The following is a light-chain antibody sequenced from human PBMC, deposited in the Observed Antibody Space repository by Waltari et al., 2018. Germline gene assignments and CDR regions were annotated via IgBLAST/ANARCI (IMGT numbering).Light chain of an antibody. V-gene: IGLV2-14*03. CDR3: SSYTNTSPYVL. J-gene: IGLJ2*01. CDR2: DFG. Sequence: HSALTQPASVSGSPGQSISISCTGTSRDVGSSSYVSWYQQQPGTAPKLMVYDFGFRPSGVSDRFSCSKSGNTASLTISGLQAEDEATYYCSSYTNTSPYVLFGGGTKLTVL. CDR1: SRDVGSSSY.